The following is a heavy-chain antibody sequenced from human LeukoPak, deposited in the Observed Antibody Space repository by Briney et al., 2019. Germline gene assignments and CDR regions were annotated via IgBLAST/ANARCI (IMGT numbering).Heavy chain of an antibody. V-gene: IGHV3-74*01. D-gene: IGHD3-16*01. Sequence: GGSLRLSCVGCGFSLSDYWMHWVRQTPGKGLMWVSRITSDGSTTWYADSVKGRFTVSRDNAKNTLFLEMNSLRDEDTAVYYCAGDYIWGRLFWGQGTLVTVPS. CDR1: GFSLSDYW. J-gene: IGHJ4*01. CDR3: AGDYIWGRLF. CDR2: ITSDGSTT.